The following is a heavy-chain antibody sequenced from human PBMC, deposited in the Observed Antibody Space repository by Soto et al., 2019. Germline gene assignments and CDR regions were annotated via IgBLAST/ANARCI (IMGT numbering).Heavy chain of an antibody. D-gene: IGHD5-12*01. CDR3: ARGEYSGYGPYYYYGMDV. Sequence: SVKVSCKASGGTFCSYAISWVRQAPGQGLESMGGIIPIFGTANYAQKFQGRVTITADESTSTAYMELSSLRSEDTAVYYCARGEYSGYGPYYYYGMDVWGQGTTVTVSS. V-gene: IGHV1-69*01. CDR1: GGTFCSYA. CDR2: IIPIFGTA. J-gene: IGHJ6*02.